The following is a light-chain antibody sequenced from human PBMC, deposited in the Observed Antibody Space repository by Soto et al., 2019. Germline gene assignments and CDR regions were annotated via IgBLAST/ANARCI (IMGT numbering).Light chain of an antibody. V-gene: IGKV2D-29*02. CDR2: EVS. Sequence: DVVMTQTPLSLSVAPGQPASISCKSSQSLLHITGETFLFWYLQKPGQSPQLLIYEVSTRVSGVPDRLSGSGSGTDFTLEISRVETDDVGIYYCMQSKQLHPPFGQGICLEIX. J-gene: IGKJ5*01. CDR1: QSLLHITGETF. CDR3: MQSKQLHPP.